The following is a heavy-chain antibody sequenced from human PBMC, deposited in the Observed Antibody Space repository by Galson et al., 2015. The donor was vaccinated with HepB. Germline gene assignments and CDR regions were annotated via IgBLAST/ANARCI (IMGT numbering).Heavy chain of an antibody. D-gene: IGHD6-25*01. CDR1: GFTFSSYW. Sequence: SLRLSCAASGFTFSSYWMSWVRQAPGKGLEWVANIKQDGSEKYYVDSVKGRFTISRDNAKNSLYLQMNSLRAEDTAVYDCARGAHQPRQQNYYYMDVWGKGTTVTVSS. J-gene: IGHJ6*03. CDR3: ARGAHQPRQQNYYYMDV. CDR2: IKQDGSEK. V-gene: IGHV3-7*03.